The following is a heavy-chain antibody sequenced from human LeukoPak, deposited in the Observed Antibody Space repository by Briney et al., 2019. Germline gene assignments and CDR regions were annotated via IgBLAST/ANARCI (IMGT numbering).Heavy chain of an antibody. CDR2: IIPIFGTA. D-gene: IGHD3-22*01. CDR3: AKDADYYDPYYFDY. CDR1: GGTFSSYA. V-gene: IGHV1-69*05. Sequence: SVKVSCKASGGTFSSYAISWVRQAPGQGLEWMGRIIPIFGTANYAQKFQGRVTITTDESTSTAYMELSSLRAEDTAVYYCAKDADYYDPYYFDYWGQGTLVTVSS. J-gene: IGHJ4*02.